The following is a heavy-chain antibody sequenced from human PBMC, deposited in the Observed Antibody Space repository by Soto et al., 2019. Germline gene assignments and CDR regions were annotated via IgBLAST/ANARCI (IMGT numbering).Heavy chain of an antibody. V-gene: IGHV4-4*02. D-gene: IGHD3-10*01. J-gene: IGHJ3*02. CDR1: NASISSRKW. Sequence: QVQLQESGPGLVKPSGTLSLTCTVSNASISSRKWWTWVRQTPGKGLEWIGEIYHSGSINHNPSLESRVTMSVDKSNNHCSLKMTSVTAADTAVYYCASKFGELLAGAFDIWGQGTVVTVSS. CDR2: IYHSGSI. CDR3: ASKFGELLAGAFDI.